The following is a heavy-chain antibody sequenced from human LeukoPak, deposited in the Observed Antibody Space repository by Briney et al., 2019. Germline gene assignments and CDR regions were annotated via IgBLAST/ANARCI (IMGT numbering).Heavy chain of an antibody. CDR1: GFTFSSYA. Sequence: PGGSLRLSCAASGFTFSSYAMTWVRQAPGKGLEWVSAIGDGAGNTYYADSVKGRFTISRDNSKNTLYLQMNSLRAEDTAVYYCARVKVAVAGIGWFDPWGQGSLVTVSS. J-gene: IGHJ5*02. D-gene: IGHD6-13*01. V-gene: IGHV3-23*01. CDR2: IGDGAGNT. CDR3: ARVKVAVAGIGWFDP.